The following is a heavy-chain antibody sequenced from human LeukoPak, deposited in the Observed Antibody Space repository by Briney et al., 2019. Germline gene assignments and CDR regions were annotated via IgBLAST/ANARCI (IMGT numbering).Heavy chain of an antibody. J-gene: IGHJ5*02. CDR2: IVVGSGNT. D-gene: IGHD2-8*01. CDR3: AARYCTNGVCYNGFDP. Sequence: ETSVKVSCKASGFTFTSSAMQWVRQARGQRLEWIGWIVVGSGNTNYAQKFQERVTITRDMSTSTAYMELISLRSEDTAVYYCAARYCTNGVCYNGFDPWGQGTLVTVSS. V-gene: IGHV1-58*02. CDR1: GFTFTSSA.